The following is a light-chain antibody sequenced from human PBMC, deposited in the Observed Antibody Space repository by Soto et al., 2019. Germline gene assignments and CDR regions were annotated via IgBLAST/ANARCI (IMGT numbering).Light chain of an antibody. Sequence: ELVLTQSPGTLSLSPGERATLSCRASQSVSSSYLAWYQQKPGQAPRLLIYGASSRATGIPDRFSGSGSGTDFTLTISRLEPEEFAVYYCQQYGSSPWTFGQGTKVDIK. CDR1: QSVSSSY. CDR3: QQYGSSPWT. V-gene: IGKV3-20*01. J-gene: IGKJ1*01. CDR2: GAS.